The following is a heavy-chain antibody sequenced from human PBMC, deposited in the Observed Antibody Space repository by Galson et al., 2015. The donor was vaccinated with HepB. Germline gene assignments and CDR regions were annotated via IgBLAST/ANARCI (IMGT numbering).Heavy chain of an antibody. V-gene: IGHV2-70*11. CDR2: IDWEDDV. D-gene: IGHD3-22*01. CDR1: GFSLTATGMC. J-gene: IGHJ4*02. CDR3: ARTRNLHTSGHYLSDQYYFDF. Sequence: PALVKPTQTLTLTCTFSGFSLTATGMCVSWIRQPPGKALEWLARIDWEDDVYYSPSLQTRLAISKAPSKNQVVLTMTNLDPVDTATYFCARTRNLHTSGHYLSDQYYFDFWGQGTPVTVSS.